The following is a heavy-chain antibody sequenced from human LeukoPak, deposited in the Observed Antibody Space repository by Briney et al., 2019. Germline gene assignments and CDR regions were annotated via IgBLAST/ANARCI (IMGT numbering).Heavy chain of an antibody. Sequence: APVKVSCKASGYTFTGYYMHWVRQAPGQGLEWMGWISAYNGNTNYAQNLQGRVTVTTDTSTSTAYMELRSLRSDDTAVYYCARSKGGGYGDHYLSPNWGQGTLVTVSS. CDR3: ARSKGGGYGDHYLSPN. J-gene: IGHJ4*02. D-gene: IGHD4-17*01. CDR2: ISAYNGNT. V-gene: IGHV1-18*04. CDR1: GYTFTGYY.